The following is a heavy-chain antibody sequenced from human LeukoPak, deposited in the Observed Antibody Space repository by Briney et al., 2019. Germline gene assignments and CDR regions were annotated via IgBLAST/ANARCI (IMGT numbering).Heavy chain of an antibody. J-gene: IGHJ4*02. CDR3: ARDTKYAFDN. V-gene: IGHV3-48*01. Sequence: GGSLRLSCAASGFTFSDYSMNWVRQAPGKGLEWISYVGSSSGNTKYADSAKGRFTISGDKAKNSLYLQMNSLRVEDTAVYYCARDTKYAFDNWGQGTLVTVSS. D-gene: IGHD2-2*01. CDR2: VGSSSGNT. CDR1: GFTFSDYS.